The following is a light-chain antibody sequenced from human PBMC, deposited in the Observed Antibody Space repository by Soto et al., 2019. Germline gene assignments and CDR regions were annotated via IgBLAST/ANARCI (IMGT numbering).Light chain of an antibody. CDR3: QQYNNWPRWT. CDR2: GSS. V-gene: IGKV1-17*01. J-gene: IGKJ1*01. Sequence: DIQMTQSPSSLSASVVDRVTITCLASQAIRNDLAWYQQKPGRAPKRLIYGSSSLQSGVPSRFSGSGSGTEFTLTISSLQSEDFAVYYCQQYNNWPRWTFGQGTKVDIK. CDR1: QAIRND.